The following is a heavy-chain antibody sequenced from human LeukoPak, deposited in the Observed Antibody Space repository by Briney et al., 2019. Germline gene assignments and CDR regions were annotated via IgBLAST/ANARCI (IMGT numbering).Heavy chain of an antibody. CDR2: VYHSGST. CDR1: GGSISSSNW. D-gene: IGHD3-10*01. Sequence: PSETLSLTCAVSGGSISSSNWWSWVRQPPGKGLEWIGEVYHSGSTNYNPSLKSRVTISVDKSKNQFSLKLSSVTAADTAVYYCASITMVRGVIIRGDYFDYWGQGTLVTVSS. CDR3: ASITMVRGVIIRGDYFDY. V-gene: IGHV4-4*02. J-gene: IGHJ4*02.